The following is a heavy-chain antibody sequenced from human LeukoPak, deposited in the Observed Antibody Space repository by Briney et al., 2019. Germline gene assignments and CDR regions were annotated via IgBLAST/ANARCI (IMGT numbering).Heavy chain of an antibody. CDR1: GYTFTSYD. D-gene: IGHD6-6*01. CDR2: MNPNSGNT. V-gene: IGHV1-8*01. CDR3: ARRPYSSSSESDY. J-gene: IGHJ4*02. Sequence: ASVKVSCKASGYTFTSYDINWVRQATGQGLEWMGWMNPNSGNTGHAQKFQGRVTMTRNTSISTAYMELSSLRSEDTAVYYCARRPYSSSSESDYWGQGTRVTVSS.